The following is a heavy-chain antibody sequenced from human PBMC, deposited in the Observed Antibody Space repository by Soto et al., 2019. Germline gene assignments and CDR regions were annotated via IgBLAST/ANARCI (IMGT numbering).Heavy chain of an antibody. J-gene: IGHJ5*02. CDR3: ARGYRYYYGSGSYFNWFDP. CDR1: GFTFSSYD. Sequence: GGSLRLSCAASGFTFSSYDMHWVRQATEKGLEWVSAIGTAGDTYYPGSVKGRFTISRENAKNSLYLQMNSLRAGDTAVYYCARGYRYYYGSGSYFNWFDPWGQGTLVTVSS. CDR2: IGTAGDT. D-gene: IGHD3-10*01. V-gene: IGHV3-13*04.